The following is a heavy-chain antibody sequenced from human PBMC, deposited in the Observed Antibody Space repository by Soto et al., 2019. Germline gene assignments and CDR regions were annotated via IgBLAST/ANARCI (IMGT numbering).Heavy chain of an antibody. CDR3: GRDGDQWDPRYLDY. CDR1: GNFCSKFG. Sequence: QVQLVQSGAEVKRPGASVKVSCKTPGNFCSKFGISWVRQAPGQGLEWMGWINGHTGSTNYAPKFRGGVTMTTDTSTGILYMELSSLTSDDTAVYYCGRDGDQWDPRYLDYWGQGTLVSV. CDR2: INGHTGST. J-gene: IGHJ4*02. D-gene: IGHD1-26*01. V-gene: IGHV1-18*01.